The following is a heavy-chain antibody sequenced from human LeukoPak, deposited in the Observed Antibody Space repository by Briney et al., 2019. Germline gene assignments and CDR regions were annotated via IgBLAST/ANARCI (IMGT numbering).Heavy chain of an antibody. J-gene: IGHJ6*03. V-gene: IGHV4-59*01. CDR2: IYYSGST. Sequence: PSETLSLTCTVSGGSISSYYWSWIRQPPGKGLEWIGYIYYSGSTNYNPSLKSRVTISVDTSKNQFSLKLSSVTAADTAVYYCARGQGYYYYYMGVWGKGTTVTVSS. CDR1: GGSISSYY. CDR3: ARGQGYYYYYMGV.